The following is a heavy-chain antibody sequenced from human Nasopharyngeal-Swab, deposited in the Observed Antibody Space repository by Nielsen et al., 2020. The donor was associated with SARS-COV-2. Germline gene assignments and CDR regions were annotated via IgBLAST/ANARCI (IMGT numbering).Heavy chain of an antibody. CDR3: ASHPAGGGGGDY. CDR2: INHSGST. J-gene: IGHJ4*02. Sequence: WIRQPPGKGLEWIGEINHSGSTNYNPSLKSRVTISVDTSKNQFSLKLSSVTAADTAVYYRASHPAGGGGGDYWGQGTLVTVSS. D-gene: IGHD2-21*01. V-gene: IGHV4-34*01.